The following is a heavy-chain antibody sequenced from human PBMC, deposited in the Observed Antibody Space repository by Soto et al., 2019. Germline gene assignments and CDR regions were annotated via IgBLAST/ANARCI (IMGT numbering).Heavy chain of an antibody. V-gene: IGHV1-46*01. CDR1: GYVFTNYY. Sequence: VASVKVSCKASGYVFTNYYIHWVRQAPGQGLEWMGIIKTAGGDTNYAQKFRGRVTMTRDTSTSTVYMELSSLTSEDTGVYFCAKVYCDRSGNPQGGFDYWGQGTLVTVSS. D-gene: IGHD3-22*01. CDR3: AKVYCDRSGNPQGGFDY. J-gene: IGHJ4*02. CDR2: IKTAGGDT.